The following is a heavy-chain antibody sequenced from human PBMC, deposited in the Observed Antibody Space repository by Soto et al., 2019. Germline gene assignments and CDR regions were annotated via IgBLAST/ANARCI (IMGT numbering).Heavy chain of an antibody. CDR3: ASFGEFLLATDY. J-gene: IGHJ4*02. CDR1: GGSFSGYY. Sequence: PSETLSLSCAVHGGSFSGYYWSWIRQTPGKGLEWIGEINHSGSTNYNPSLKSRVTISVDTSKNQFSLKLSSVTAADTAVYYCASFGEFLLATDYWGQGTLVTVSS. V-gene: IGHV4-34*01. D-gene: IGHD3-10*01. CDR2: INHSGST.